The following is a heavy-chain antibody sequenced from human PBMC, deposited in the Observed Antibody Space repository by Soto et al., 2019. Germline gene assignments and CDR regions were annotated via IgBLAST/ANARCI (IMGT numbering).Heavy chain of an antibody. J-gene: IGHJ4*02. V-gene: IGHV4-30-2*01. D-gene: IGHD3-10*01. CDR1: GGSISGGGFS. Sequence: SETLSLTCAVSGGSISGGGFSWSWIRQPPGKGLGWIGDIFHTGGTQYNPSLKSRVSMSVDKSKNQFSLHLTSVTAADTAVYYCARLQFGEGFDYWGQGALVTVSS. CDR2: IFHTGGT. CDR3: ARLQFGEGFDY.